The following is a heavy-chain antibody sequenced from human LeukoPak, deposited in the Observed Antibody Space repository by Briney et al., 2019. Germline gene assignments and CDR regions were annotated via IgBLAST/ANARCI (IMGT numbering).Heavy chain of an antibody. V-gene: IGHV1-18*01. CDR2: ISAYNGNT. Sequence: ASVKVSCKASGYTFTSYGISWVRQAPGQGLEWMGWISAYNGNTNYAQKLQGRVTMTTDTSTSTAYMELRSLRSDDTAVYYCARDYGSGSYPRGYYYYYMDVWGKGTRSPSP. CDR3: ARDYGSGSYPRGYYYYYMDV. J-gene: IGHJ6*03. D-gene: IGHD3-10*01. CDR1: GYTFTSYG.